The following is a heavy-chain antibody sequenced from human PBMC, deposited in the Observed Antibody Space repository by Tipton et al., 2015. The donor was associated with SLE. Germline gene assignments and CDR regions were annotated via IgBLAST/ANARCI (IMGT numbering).Heavy chain of an antibody. CDR3: ARLEGDGYKWYFDY. J-gene: IGHJ4*02. D-gene: IGHD5-24*01. Sequence: TLSLTCTVSGGSISSSSYYWGWIRQPPGKGLEWIGSIYYSGSTYYNTSLKSRVTISADTSKNQFSLNLSSVTAADTAVYYCARLEGDGYKWYFDYWGQGTLVTVST. CDR1: GGSISSSSYY. CDR2: IYYSGST. V-gene: IGHV4-39*01.